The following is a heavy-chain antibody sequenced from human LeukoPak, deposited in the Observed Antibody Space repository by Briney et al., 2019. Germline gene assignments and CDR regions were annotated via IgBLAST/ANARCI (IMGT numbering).Heavy chain of an antibody. CDR2: IKSKTDGGTT. CDR1: GSTFSSYG. Sequence: GGSLRLSCAASGSTFSSYGMHWVRQAPGKGLEWVGLIKSKTDGGTTDYAAPVKGRFTFSRDDSKNTLYLQMNSLKTEDTAVYYCTILGYCTNGVCPTHYCWGQGTLVTVSS. V-gene: IGHV3-15*01. D-gene: IGHD2-8*01. CDR3: TILGYCTNGVCPTHYC. J-gene: IGHJ4*02.